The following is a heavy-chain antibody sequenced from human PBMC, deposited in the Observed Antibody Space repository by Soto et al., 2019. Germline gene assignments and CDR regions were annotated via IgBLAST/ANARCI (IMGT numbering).Heavy chain of an antibody. J-gene: IGHJ1*01. CDR1: GFSLSTSGVG. CDR3: APMRVTMIVGAGHFHN. V-gene: IGHV2-5*02. D-gene: IGHD3-22*01. Sequence: QITLKESGPTLVQPSQTLTLTCTFSGFSLSTSGVGVGWIRQPPGKALEWLALIYWDDDKRDSPSLKSRLTSPKDPSKTQVVLTLTNVDPVDTATYYCAPMRVTMIVGAGHFHNWGQGTLVTVSS. CDR2: IYWDDDK.